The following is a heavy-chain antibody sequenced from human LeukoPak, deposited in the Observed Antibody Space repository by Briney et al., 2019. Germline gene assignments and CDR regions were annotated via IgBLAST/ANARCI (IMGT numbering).Heavy chain of an antibody. CDR1: GFTFSSYA. D-gene: IGHD1-1*01. V-gene: IGHV3-23*01. Sequence: GGSLRLSCAASGFTFSSYAMSWVRQGPGRGLEWVSVISGSGGSTYHADSVKGRFTISRDNSKNTLYLQMNSLRAEDPAVYYCAKDFCRSPTCSANYIDFWGKGTLVTVSS. CDR2: ISGSGGST. CDR3: AKDFCRSPTCSANYIDF. J-gene: IGHJ4*02.